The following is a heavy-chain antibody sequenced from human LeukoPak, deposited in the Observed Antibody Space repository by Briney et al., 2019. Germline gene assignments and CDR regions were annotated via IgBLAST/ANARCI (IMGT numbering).Heavy chain of an antibody. J-gene: IGHJ4*02. CDR3: ARVPPGYSSGWPTGGDY. CDR2: IKQDGSEK. Sequence: GALRLSCAASGFTFSSHWMSWVRQAPGKGLEWVANIKQDGSEKYYVDSVKGRFTISRDNAKNSLYLQMNSLRAEDTAVYYCARVPPGYSSGWPTGGDYWGQGTLVTVSS. CDR1: GFTFSSHW. D-gene: IGHD6-19*01. V-gene: IGHV3-7*01.